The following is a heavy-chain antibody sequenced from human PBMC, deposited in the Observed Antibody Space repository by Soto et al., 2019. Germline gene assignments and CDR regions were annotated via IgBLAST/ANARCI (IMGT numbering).Heavy chain of an antibody. V-gene: IGHV3-23*01. CDR3: AKEYYYDSSGYYFDFFPPYYFDY. D-gene: IGHD3-22*01. CDR2: ISGSGGST. Sequence: WGSLRLSCAASGVTFSSYAMSWVRQAPGKGLEWVSAISGSGGSTYYADSVKGRFTISRDNSKNTLYLQMNSLRAEDTAVYYCAKEYYYDSSGYYFDFFPPYYFDYWGQGTLVTVSS. CDR1: GVTFSSYA. J-gene: IGHJ4*02.